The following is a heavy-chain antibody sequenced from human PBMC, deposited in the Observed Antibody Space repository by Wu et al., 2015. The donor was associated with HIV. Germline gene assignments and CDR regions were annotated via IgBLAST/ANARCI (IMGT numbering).Heavy chain of an antibody. CDR1: GGTFTSYG. CDR3: ARGADIAAAAADY. Sequence: QVQLVQSGAEVKKPGSSVKVSCKPSGGTFTSYGFTWVRQVPGQGLEWMGGIIPSFGTPNYAQKFQGRVTITTDESTATAYMELRSLRSDDTAVYYCARGADIAAAAADYWGQGTPGHCLL. V-gene: IGHV1-69*05. J-gene: IGHJ4*02. CDR2: IIPSFGTP. D-gene: IGHD6-13*01.